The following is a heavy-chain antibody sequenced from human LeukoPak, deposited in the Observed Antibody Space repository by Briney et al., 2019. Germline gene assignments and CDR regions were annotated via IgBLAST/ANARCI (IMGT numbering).Heavy chain of an antibody. Sequence: PGGSLRLSCAASGFTFSNAWMSWVRQAPWKGLEWVGRIKSKSDGETTDYPAPVKGRFTISRDDSKNTLYLQMNSLKIEDTAVYYCTTIAAAGHFDYWGQGALVTVSS. D-gene: IGHD6-13*01. CDR2: IKSKSDGETT. CDR1: GFTFSNAW. V-gene: IGHV3-15*01. CDR3: TTIAAAGHFDY. J-gene: IGHJ4*02.